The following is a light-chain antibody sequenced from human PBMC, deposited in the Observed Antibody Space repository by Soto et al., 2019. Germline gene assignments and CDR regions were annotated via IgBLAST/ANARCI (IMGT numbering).Light chain of an antibody. CDR2: AAS. V-gene: IGKV1-27*01. J-gene: IGKJ1*01. Sequence: DIQLTQSPSFLSASVGDRGTITCRASQGISNYLAWYQQKPGKVPKLLIYAASTLQSGVPSRFSGSGSGTDFTLTISSLQPEDVATYYCQKYNSAPWTFGQGTKVDIK. CDR3: QKYNSAPWT. CDR1: QGISNY.